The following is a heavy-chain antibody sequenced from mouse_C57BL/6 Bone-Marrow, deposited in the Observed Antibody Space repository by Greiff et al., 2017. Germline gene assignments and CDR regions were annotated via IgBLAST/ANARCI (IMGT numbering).Heavy chain of an antibody. CDR3: ARCDERGYYFDY. J-gene: IGHJ2*01. CDR2: IYPRSGNT. D-gene: IGHD2-3*01. CDR1: GYTFTSYG. V-gene: IGHV1-81*01. Sequence: VQLQQSGAELARPGASVKLSCKASGYTFTSYGIRWVKQRTGQGLEWIGEIYPRSGNTYYNEKFKGKATLTADKSSSTAYMELRSLTSEDSAVYVCARCDERGYYFDYWGQGTTLTVSS.